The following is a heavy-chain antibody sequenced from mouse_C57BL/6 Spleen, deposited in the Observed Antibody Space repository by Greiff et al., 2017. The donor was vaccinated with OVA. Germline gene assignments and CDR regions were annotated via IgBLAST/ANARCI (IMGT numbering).Heavy chain of an antibody. CDR2: IYPRRGNT. CDR1: GYTFTSYG. J-gene: IGHJ4*01. CDR3: ARSVTTVVDYYAMDY. D-gene: IGHD1-1*01. Sequence: VKLQESGAELARPGASVKLSCKASGYTFTSYGISWVKQSTGQGLEWIGEIYPRRGNTYYNEKFKGKATLTADKSSSTAYMELRSLTSEDSAVYFCARSVTTVVDYYAMDYWGQGTSVTVSS. V-gene: IGHV1-81*01.